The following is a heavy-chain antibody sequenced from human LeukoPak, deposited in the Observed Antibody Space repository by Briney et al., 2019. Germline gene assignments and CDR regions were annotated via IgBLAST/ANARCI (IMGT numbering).Heavy chain of an antibody. J-gene: IGHJ4*02. D-gene: IGHD5-24*01. Sequence: ASVKVSCKASGGTFSSYAISWVRQAPGQGLERMGRIIPILGIANYAQKFQGRVTITADRSTSTAYMELSSPRSEDTAVYYCARSRDAEMESYWGQGTLVTVSS. CDR2: IIPILGIA. V-gene: IGHV1-69*04. CDR1: GGTFSSYA. CDR3: ARSRDAEMESY.